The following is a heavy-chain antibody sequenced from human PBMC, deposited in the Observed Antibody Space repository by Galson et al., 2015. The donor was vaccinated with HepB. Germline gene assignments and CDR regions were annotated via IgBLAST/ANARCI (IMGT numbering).Heavy chain of an antibody. V-gene: IGHV4-59*01. Sequence: SETPSLTCTVSGGSLTPNYWSWSRQPPGKGLERIGYIHYSGSTNYNPSLQRRVAISVDTSTTQFSLELSSVITAVTAVYYCARDGASTYYEFWGGYFNGGGYSDYWGQGPLVTVSS. CDR3: ARDGASTYYEFWGGYFNGGGYSDY. D-gene: IGHD3-3*01. CDR1: GGSLTPNY. J-gene: IGHJ4*02. CDR2: IHYSGST.